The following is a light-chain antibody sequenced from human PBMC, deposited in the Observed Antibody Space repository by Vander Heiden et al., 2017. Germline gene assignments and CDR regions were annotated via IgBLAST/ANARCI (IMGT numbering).Light chain of an antibody. CDR2: DAS. CDR3: QQDCTDAT. Sequence: DIQMTKYPSTLSASVGDRVTLTCRASQSISNHLAWYQQKPGKAPQVLIFDASNLEFGVPSRFSGGGSGTEFTLTISSLLPEDFATYYCQQDCTDATFGQGTKVDIK. CDR1: QSISNH. J-gene: IGKJ1*01. V-gene: IGKV1-5*01.